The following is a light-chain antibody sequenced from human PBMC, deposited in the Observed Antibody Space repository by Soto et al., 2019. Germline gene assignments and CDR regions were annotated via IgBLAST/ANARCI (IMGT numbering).Light chain of an antibody. V-gene: IGKV3D-7*01. CDR2: GAS. CDR1: QSVSSSY. CDR3: QQDYNLPPT. Sequence: EIVMTQSPATLSLSPGERATLSCRASQSVSSSYLSWYQQKPGQAPRLLIYGASTRATGIPARFSGSGSGTDFTLTISSLQPEDFAVYYCQQDYNLPPTFGQGTKVEIQ. J-gene: IGKJ1*01.